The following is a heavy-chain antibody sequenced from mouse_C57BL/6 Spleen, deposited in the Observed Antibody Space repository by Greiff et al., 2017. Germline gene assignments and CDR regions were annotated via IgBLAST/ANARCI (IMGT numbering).Heavy chain of an antibody. CDR2: IYPRDGST. D-gene: IGHD1-1*01. V-gene: IGHV1-85*01. J-gene: IGHJ4*01. CDR3: ARSGSSYYYAMDY. Sequence: QVQLQQSGPELVKPGASVKLSCKASGYTFTSYDINWVQQRPGQGLEWIGWIYPRDGSTKYNEKFKGKATLTVDTSSSTAFMQLLSLTSEDSAVYFCARSGSSYYYAMDYWGQGTSVTVSS. CDR1: GYTFTSYD.